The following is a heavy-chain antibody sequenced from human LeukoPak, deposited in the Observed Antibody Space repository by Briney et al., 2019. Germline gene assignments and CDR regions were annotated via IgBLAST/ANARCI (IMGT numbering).Heavy chain of an antibody. Sequence: PGRSLRLSCAASGFTFSSYAMSWVRQAPGKGLEWVSAISGSGGSTYYADSVKGRFTISRDNSKNTLYLQMNSLRAEDTAVYYCAKIGSEAYYFDYWGQGTLVTVSS. D-gene: IGHD1-1*01. CDR2: ISGSGGST. CDR3: AKIGSEAYYFDY. V-gene: IGHV3-23*01. CDR1: GFTFSSYA. J-gene: IGHJ4*02.